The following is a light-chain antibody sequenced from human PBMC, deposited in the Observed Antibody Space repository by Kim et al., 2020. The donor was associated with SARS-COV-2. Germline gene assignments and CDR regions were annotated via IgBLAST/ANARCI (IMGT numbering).Light chain of an antibody. CDR2: FDS. CDR1: NIEGKS. CDR3: QVWDSSSDHLV. V-gene: IGLV3-21*04. Sequence: SYELTQPPSVSVAPGRTATITCGGNNIEGKSVHWYQQKPGQAPMLVIYFDSDRPSGIPERFSGSNSANTATLTISRVEAGDEADYYCQVWDSSSDHLVFGGGTQLTVL. J-gene: IGLJ2*01.